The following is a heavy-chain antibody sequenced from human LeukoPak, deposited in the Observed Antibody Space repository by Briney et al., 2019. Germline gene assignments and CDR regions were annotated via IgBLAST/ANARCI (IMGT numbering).Heavy chain of an antibody. J-gene: IGHJ6*03. D-gene: IGHD3-3*01. CDR2: IIPIFGTA. CDR3: ARGPPSGVVIIDYYYFCMDV. Sequence: SVKVSCKASGGTFSSYAISWVRQAPGQGLEWMGGIIPIFGTANYAQKFQGRVTITTDESTSTAYMELSSLRSEDTAVYYCARGPPSGVVIIDYYYFCMDVWGKGTTVTVSS. V-gene: IGHV1-69*05. CDR1: GGTFSSYA.